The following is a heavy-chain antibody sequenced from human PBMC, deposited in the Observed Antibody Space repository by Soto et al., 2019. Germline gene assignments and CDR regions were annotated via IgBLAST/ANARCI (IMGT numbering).Heavy chain of an antibody. D-gene: IGHD3-22*01. J-gene: IGHJ4*02. CDR3: AKDLRHYYDSSALDY. CDR1: GFTFDDYA. Sequence: ESGGGLVQPGRSLRLSCAASGFTFDDYAVHWVRQAPGKGLEWVSGISWDSGSIGYADSVKGRFTISRDNAKNSLYLQMNSLRAEDTALYYCAKDLRHYYDSSALDYWGQGTLVTVSS. V-gene: IGHV3-9*01. CDR2: ISWDSGSI.